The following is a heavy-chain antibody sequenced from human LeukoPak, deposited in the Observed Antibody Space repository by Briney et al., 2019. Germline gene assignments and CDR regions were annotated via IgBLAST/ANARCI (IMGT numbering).Heavy chain of an antibody. CDR2: IYTSGST. V-gene: IGHV4-4*07. D-gene: IGHD2-15*01. J-gene: IGHJ6*02. CDR3: ARDVVAATHYYYYGMDV. CDR1: GGSISSYY. Sequence: PETLSLTCIVSGGSISSYYWSWMRQPAGKGLEWIGRIYTSGSTNYTPSLKSRVTMSVDTSKNQFSLKLSSVTAADTAVYYCARDVVAATHYYYYGMDVWGQGTTVTVSS.